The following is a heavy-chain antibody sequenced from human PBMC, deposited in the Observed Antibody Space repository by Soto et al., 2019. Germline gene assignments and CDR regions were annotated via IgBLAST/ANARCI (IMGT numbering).Heavy chain of an antibody. D-gene: IGHD3-16*01. CDR3: VRGGGEMANPPPYLY. J-gene: IGHJ4*02. Sequence: SVKVSCKASGGTFDSYAISWVRQAPGQGLEWMGGVIPMFLKSNYAQKFQGRVIITADKSTNTVYMEMNSLKSEDTAVYYCVRGGGEMANPPPYLYWGQGTQVTVSS. V-gene: IGHV1-69*06. CDR2: VIPMFLKS. CDR1: GGTFDSYA.